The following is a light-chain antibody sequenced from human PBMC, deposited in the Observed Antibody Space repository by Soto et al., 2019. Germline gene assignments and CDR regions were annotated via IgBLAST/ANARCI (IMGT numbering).Light chain of an antibody. CDR3: SSYTSSSTLNWV. V-gene: IGLV2-14*01. J-gene: IGLJ3*02. CDR1: SSDVGGYNY. CDR2: DVS. Sequence: QSALTQPDSVSGSPGQSITISCTGTSSDVGGYNYVSWYQQHPGKAPKLMIYDVSNRPSGVSNRFSGSKSGNTASLTISGLQAEDEADYYCSSYTSSSTLNWVFGGGTKLTVL.